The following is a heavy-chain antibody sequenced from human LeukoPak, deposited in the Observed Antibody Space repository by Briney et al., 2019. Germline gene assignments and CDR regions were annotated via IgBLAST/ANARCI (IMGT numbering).Heavy chain of an antibody. CDR2: INHSGST. CDR3: ARVSSYSNYES. CDR1: GGSFSGYY. D-gene: IGHD4-4*01. J-gene: IGHJ4*02. V-gene: IGHV4-34*01. Sequence: PSETLSLTCAVYGGSFSGYYWSWIRQPPGKGLEWIGEINHSGSTNYNPSLKSRVTISVDTSKNQFSLKLSSVTAADTAVYYCARVSSYSNYESWGQGTLVTVSS.